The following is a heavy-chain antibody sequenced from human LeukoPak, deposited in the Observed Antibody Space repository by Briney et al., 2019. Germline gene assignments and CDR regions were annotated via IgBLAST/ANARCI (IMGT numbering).Heavy chain of an antibody. J-gene: IGHJ4*02. CDR1: GGSISSYY. CDR3: ARLYGSGKGGFDY. D-gene: IGHD3-10*01. Sequence: SETLSLTCTVSGGSISSYYWSWIRQPPGKGLEWIGYIYYSGSTNYNPSLKSRVTISVDTSKNQLSLKLSSVTAADTAVYYCARLYGSGKGGFDYWGQGTLVTVSS. V-gene: IGHV4-59*08. CDR2: IYYSGST.